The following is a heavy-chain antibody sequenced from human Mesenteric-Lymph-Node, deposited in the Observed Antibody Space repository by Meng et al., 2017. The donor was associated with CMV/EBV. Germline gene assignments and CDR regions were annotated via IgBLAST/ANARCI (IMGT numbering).Heavy chain of an antibody. CDR1: GYTFTGYY. D-gene: IGHD6-13*01. CDR2: INPNSGGT. V-gene: IGHV1-2*02. CDR3: ARDSIYSMGDY. Sequence: ASVKVSCKASGYTFTGYYMHWVRQAPGQGLEWMGWINPNSGGTNYAQKFQGRVTMTRDTSISTAYMELSSLRSEDTAVYYCARDSIYSMGDYWGQGTLVTVSS. J-gene: IGHJ4*02.